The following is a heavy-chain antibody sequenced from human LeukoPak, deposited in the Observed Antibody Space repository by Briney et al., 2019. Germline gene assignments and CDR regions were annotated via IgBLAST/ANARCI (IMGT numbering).Heavy chain of an antibody. CDR3: AIDPNWGTHS. CDR1: GFTFSTYT. D-gene: IGHD7-27*01. J-gene: IGHJ4*02. V-gene: IGHV3-23*01. Sequence: GGSLRLSCAASGFTFSTYTMYWVRHPPGKGLEWVSIIGSSGGGIHYADSVKGRFTISRDNSKNALYLQMNSLRVEDTAVYYCAIDPNWGTHSWGQGVLVTVSS. CDR2: IGSSGGGI.